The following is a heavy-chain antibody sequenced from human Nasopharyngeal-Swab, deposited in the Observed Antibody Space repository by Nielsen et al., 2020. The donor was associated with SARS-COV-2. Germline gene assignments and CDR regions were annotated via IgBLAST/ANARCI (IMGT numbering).Heavy chain of an antibody. D-gene: IGHD4-11*01. CDR1: GFTFSSYW. CDR2: INSGGSST. J-gene: IGHJ4*02. V-gene: IGHV3-74*01. CDR3: ARSPTDYSNYAFDY. Sequence: GGSLRLSCAASGFTFSSYWMHWVRQAPGKGLVWVSRINSGGSSTSYADSVKGRFTISRDNAKNTLYLQMNSLRAEDTAVYYCARSPTDYSNYAFDYWGQGTLVTVSS.